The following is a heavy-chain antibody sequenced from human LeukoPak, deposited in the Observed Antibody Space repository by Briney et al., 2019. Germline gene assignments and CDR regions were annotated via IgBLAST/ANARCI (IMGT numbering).Heavy chain of an antibody. J-gene: IGHJ4*02. Sequence: ASVTVSCKASGYTFTSYGISWVRQAPGQGLEWMGWISVYNGNTRYAQKLQDRVTMTTDTSTNTAYMELRSLRSDDTAVYYCAISITSRPNLYYFDYWGQRALVTVSS. CDR1: GYTFTSYG. CDR2: ISVYNGNT. V-gene: IGHV1-18*01. D-gene: IGHD6-6*01. CDR3: AISITSRPNLYYFDY.